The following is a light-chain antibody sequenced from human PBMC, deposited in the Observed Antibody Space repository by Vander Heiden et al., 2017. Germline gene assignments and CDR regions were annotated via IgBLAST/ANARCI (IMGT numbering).Light chain of an antibody. CDR2: DAS. J-gene: IGKJ3*01. CDR1: QSFNNY. Sequence: DIVVTQSPATLSLSTGERATLSCRASQSFNNYLAWFQHKPGQTPKLLIYDASNRAAGVPSRFSGSGSGTEFTLTISSLEPDDFAVYYCQQCSNWPLTFGPGTKVDIK. CDR3: QQCSNWPLT. V-gene: IGKV3-11*01.